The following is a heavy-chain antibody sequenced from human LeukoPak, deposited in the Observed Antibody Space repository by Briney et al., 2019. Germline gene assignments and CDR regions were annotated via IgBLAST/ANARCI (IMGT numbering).Heavy chain of an antibody. V-gene: IGHV4-59*01. CDR2: IYYSGST. J-gene: IGHJ5*02. D-gene: IGHD2-21*02. Sequence: SETLSLTCTVSGDSISSYYWSWIRQPPGKGLEWIGYIYYSGSTKYNPSLKSRVTISVDTTKNQFSLKLNSVTAADTAVYYCARGGAGNCGGACYLNFFDPWGQGTLVTVSS. CDR1: GDSISSYY. CDR3: ARGGAGNCGGACYLNFFDP.